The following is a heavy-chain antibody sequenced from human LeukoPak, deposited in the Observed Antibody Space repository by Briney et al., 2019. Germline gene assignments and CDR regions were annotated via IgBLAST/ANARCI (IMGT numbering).Heavy chain of an antibody. D-gene: IGHD4-17*01. CDR2: IYYSGST. V-gene: IGHV4-31*03. Sequence: SQTLSLTCTVSGGSISSGGYYWSWIRQHPGKGLEWIGYIYYSGSTYYNPSLKSRVTISVDTSKNQFSLKLSSVTAADTAVYYCARDDYGGIGALDYWGQGTLVTVSS. CDR1: GGSISSGGYY. J-gene: IGHJ4*02. CDR3: ARDDYGGIGALDY.